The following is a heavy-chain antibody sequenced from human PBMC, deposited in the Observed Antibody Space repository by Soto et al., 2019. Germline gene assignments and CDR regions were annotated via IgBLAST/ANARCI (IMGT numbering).Heavy chain of an antibody. D-gene: IGHD6-19*01. J-gene: IGHJ6*02. V-gene: IGHV6-1*01. Sequence: SQTLSLTCAISGDSVSSNSAALNWIRQSPSRGLEWLGRTYYRSKWYNDYAVSVKSRITINPDTSKNQFSLQLNSVTPEDTAVYYCARLYSSGWYSRYYYYGMDVWGQGTTVTVSS. CDR3: ARLYSSGWYSRYYYYGMDV. CDR2: TYYRSKWYN. CDR1: GDSVSSNSAA.